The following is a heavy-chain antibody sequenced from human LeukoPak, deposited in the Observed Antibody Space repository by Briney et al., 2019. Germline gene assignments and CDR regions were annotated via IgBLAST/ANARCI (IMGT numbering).Heavy chain of an antibody. CDR1: GFTFDDYA. D-gene: IGHD3-22*01. CDR2: ISGDGDRT. CDR3: AKDKGHYDSSAYPDC. J-gene: IGHJ4*02. Sequence: GGSLRLSCAASGFTFDDYAMHWVRQAPGKGLERVSLISGDGDRTYYADSVKGRFTISRDNSKNSLYLQLNSLRTEDTALYYCAKDKGHYDSSAYPDCWGQGTLVTVSS. V-gene: IGHV3-43*02.